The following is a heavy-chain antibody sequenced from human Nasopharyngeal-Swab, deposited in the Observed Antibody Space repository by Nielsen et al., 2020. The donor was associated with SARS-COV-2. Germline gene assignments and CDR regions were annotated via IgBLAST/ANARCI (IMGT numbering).Heavy chain of an antibody. CDR2: MNPNSGNT. V-gene: IGHV1-8*01. J-gene: IGHJ6*02. CDR1: GYTFTSYD. Sequence: ASVKVSCKASGYTFTSYDINWVRQATGQGLEWMGWMNPNSGNTGYAQKFQGRVTMTRNTPISTAYMELSSLRSEDTAVYYCARAVVPAATLGMDVWGQGTTVTVSS. D-gene: IGHD2-2*01. CDR3: ARAVVPAATLGMDV.